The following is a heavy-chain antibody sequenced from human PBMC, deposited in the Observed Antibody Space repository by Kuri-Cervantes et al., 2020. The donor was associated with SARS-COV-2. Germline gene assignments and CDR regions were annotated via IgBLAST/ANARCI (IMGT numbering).Heavy chain of an antibody. CDR2: ISSTSSNI. CDR3: TRVGYYDFWSGYSRRDAFDI. CDR1: GFTLGDYS. J-gene: IGHJ3*02. V-gene: IGHV3-48*01. Sequence: GESLKISCAASGFTLGDYSMNWVRQAPGKGLEWISYISSTSSNIYYADSIKGRFTVSRDNAKNSLSLQMNSLRVEDTAVYYCTRVGYYDFWSGYSRRDAFDIWGQGTMVTVSS. D-gene: IGHD3-3*01.